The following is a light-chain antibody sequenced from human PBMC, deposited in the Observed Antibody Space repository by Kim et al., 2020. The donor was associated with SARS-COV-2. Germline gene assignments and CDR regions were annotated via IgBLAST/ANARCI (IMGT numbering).Light chain of an antibody. CDR3: NCRDSNHWV. V-gene: IGLV3-19*01. J-gene: IGLJ3*02. Sequence: VALGQTDSTKCQGDGPRSHYESWYRKKPGQAPVLVLYGKNNRPAGIPARFSGSTSGNTASLTITGAQAEDEADYYCNCRDSNHWVFGGGTQLTVL. CDR1: GPRSHY. CDR2: GKN.